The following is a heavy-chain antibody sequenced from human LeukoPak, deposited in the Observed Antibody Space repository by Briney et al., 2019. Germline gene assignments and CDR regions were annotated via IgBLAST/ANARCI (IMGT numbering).Heavy chain of an antibody. J-gene: IGHJ4*02. CDR1: GFTVSSNY. Sequence: GGSLRLSCAASGFTVSSNYMSWVRQALGKGLEWVSVIYSGGSTYYADSVKGRFTISRDNSKNTLYLQMNSLRAEDTAVYYCASTASDDILTGWYYFDYWGQGTLVTVSS. D-gene: IGHD3-9*01. CDR2: IYSGGST. V-gene: IGHV3-53*01. CDR3: ASTASDDILTGWYYFDY.